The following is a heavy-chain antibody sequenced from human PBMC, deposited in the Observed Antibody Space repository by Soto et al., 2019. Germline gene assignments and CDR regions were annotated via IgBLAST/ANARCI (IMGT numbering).Heavy chain of an antibody. D-gene: IGHD6-19*01. Sequence: PGGSLRLSCAASGFTFSSYAMSWVRQAPGKGLEWVSAISGSGGSTYYADSVKGRFTISRDNPKNTLYLQMNSLRAEDTAVYYCAKGVAVVGYYYYGMDVWGQGTTVNVSS. V-gene: IGHV3-23*01. CDR1: GFTFSSYA. CDR2: ISGSGGST. CDR3: AKGVAVVGYYYYGMDV. J-gene: IGHJ6*02.